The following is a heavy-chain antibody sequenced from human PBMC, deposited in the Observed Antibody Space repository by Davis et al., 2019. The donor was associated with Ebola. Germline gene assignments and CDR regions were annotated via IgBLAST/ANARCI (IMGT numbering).Heavy chain of an antibody. V-gene: IGHV3-23*01. D-gene: IGHD3-22*01. CDR1: GFTVSDKY. CDR3: ARIYYDRSRVYFDF. Sequence: GESLKISCAASGFTVSDKYMSWVRQAPGKGLEWVSTITGGGDSTYYAGSVKGRSTISRDNSKNTVYLEMNSLRAEDTAVYYCARIYYDRSRVYFDFWGRGTLVTVSS. J-gene: IGHJ2*01. CDR2: ITGGGDST.